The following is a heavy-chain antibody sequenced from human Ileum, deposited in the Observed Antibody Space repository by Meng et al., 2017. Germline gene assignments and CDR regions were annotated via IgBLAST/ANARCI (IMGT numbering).Heavy chain of an antibody. CDR2: IYHSGST. Sequence: SETLSLTCAVSGYSISSGYYWGWIRQPPGKGLEWIGSIYHSGSTYYNPSLKSRVTISVDTSKNQFSLKLSSVTAADTAVYYCARGVHIAVAGTFEYFQHWGQGTLVTVSS. CDR1: GYSISSGYY. D-gene: IGHD6-19*01. V-gene: IGHV4-38-2*01. J-gene: IGHJ1*01. CDR3: ARGVHIAVAGTFEYFQH.